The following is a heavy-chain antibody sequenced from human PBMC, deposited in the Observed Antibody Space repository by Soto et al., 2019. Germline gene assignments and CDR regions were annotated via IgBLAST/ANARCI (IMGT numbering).Heavy chain of an antibody. CDR2: ISGSGRST. D-gene: IGHD1-26*01. V-gene: IGHV3-23*01. J-gene: IGHJ4*02. CDR1: GFTFNTYA. Sequence: GGSLRLSCAASGFTFNTYAMSWVRQAPGKGLEWVSGISGSGRSTYYADSVKGRCTISRDNSENTLYLQMNTLRAEDTAVYYCAKAKWELVALPDDFWGQGTLVTVSS. CDR3: AKAKWELVALPDDF.